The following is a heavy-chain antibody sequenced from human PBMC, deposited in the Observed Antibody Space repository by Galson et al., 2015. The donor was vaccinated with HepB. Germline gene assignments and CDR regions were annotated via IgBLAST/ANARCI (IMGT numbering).Heavy chain of an antibody. Sequence: SLRLSCAAPGFTFSSYGMHWARQAPGKGLEWVAVISYDGSNKYYADSVKGRFTISRDNSKNTLYLQMNSLRAEDTAVYYCAKKWEGRGPLLYYMDVWGKGTTVTVSS. CDR3: AKKWEGRGPLLYYMDV. J-gene: IGHJ6*03. V-gene: IGHV3-30*18. CDR2: ISYDGSNK. D-gene: IGHD1-26*01. CDR1: GFTFSSYG.